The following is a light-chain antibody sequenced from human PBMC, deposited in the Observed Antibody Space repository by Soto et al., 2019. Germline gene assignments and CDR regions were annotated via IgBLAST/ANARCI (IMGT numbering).Light chain of an antibody. J-gene: IGKJ1*01. CDR3: QKYNSAPWT. V-gene: IGKV1-27*01. CDR2: AAS. Sequence: DIQMTQTPSSLSASVGDRVTISCRASQGISNYLAWYQQKPGTVPKLLIYAASTLQSGVPSRFSGSGSGTDCTLTISSLQPEDVATYYCQKYNSAPWTFGQGTKVEIK. CDR1: QGISNY.